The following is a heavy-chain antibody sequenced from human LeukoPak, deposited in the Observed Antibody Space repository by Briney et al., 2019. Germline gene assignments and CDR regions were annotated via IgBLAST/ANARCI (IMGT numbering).Heavy chain of an antibody. D-gene: IGHD6-19*01. CDR3: AKDIDWLAFED. V-gene: IGHV3-23*01. CDR2: IGPSGDKT. J-gene: IGHJ4*02. CDR1: GFTFSSYE. Sequence: GGSLRLSCAASGFTFSSYEMNWVRQAPGKGPEWVSGIGPSGDKTYYADSVKGRFTISGDNSENTVYLQMNSLRVEDTAVYYCAKDIDWLAFEDWGQGTLVTVSS.